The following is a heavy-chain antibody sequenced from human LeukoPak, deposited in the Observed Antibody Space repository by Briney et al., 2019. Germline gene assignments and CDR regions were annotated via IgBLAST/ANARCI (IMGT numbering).Heavy chain of an antibody. CDR2: IRDDGGGI. V-gene: IGHV3-7*01. D-gene: IGHD1-26*01. CDR3: ARDKPRGSYYGSIFDS. Sequence: PGGSLRLSCEASGFTFSSYWMSWVRQAPGKGLEWVANIRDDGGGINYVDSVKGRFTISRDNAKSSLFLQMNSLRAEDAAVYYCARDKPRGSYYGSIFDSWGQGTLVTVSS. J-gene: IGHJ4*02. CDR1: GFTFSSYW.